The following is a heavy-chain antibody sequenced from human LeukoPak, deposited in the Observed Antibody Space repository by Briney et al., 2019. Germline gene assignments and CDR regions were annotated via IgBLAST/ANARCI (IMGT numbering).Heavy chain of an antibody. J-gene: IGHJ4*02. CDR3: ARDQVYTYYDFWSGYYPRHSLFDY. CDR2: ISSSGNTK. V-gene: IGHV3-11*01. D-gene: IGHD3-3*01. Sequence: GGSLRLSCAASGFNVSDYYMSWIRQAPGQGLEWVSYISSSGNTKYYADSVKGRFTISRDNAKNSLYLQMNSLRAEDTAVYYCARDQVYTYYDFWSGYYPRHSLFDYWGQGTLVTVSS. CDR1: GFNVSDYY.